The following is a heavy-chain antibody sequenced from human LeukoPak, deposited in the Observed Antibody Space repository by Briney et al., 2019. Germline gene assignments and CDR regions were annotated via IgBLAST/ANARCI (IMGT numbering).Heavy chain of an antibody. D-gene: IGHD6-6*01. CDR3: ARGGSSSSDSNFDY. Sequence: PSETLSLTCTVSGGSLSSYYWSWIRQPPGKGLEWIGYIYHSGSTNYNPSLKSRVTISIDTSKNQFSLKLSSVTAADTAVYYCARGGSSSSDSNFDYWGQGTLVTVSS. CDR1: GGSLSSYY. V-gene: IGHV4-59*01. J-gene: IGHJ4*02. CDR2: IYHSGST.